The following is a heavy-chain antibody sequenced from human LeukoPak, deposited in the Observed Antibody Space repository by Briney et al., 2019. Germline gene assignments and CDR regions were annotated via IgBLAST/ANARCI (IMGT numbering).Heavy chain of an antibody. Sequence: SETLSLTCNVSGGSISGYHWSWIRQPPGKGLEWLGYIYYSGSSNYNPSLKSRVTISADTSKNQFTLKLSSVTAADTAVYYCARVPRSYYYYYYMDVWGKGTTVTVSS. V-gene: IGHV4-59*01. CDR1: GGSISGYH. CDR2: IYYSGSS. J-gene: IGHJ6*03. CDR3: ARVPRSYYYYYYMDV.